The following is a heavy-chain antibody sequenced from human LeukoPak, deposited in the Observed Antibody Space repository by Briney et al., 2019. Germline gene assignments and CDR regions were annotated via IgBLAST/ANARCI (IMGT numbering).Heavy chain of an antibody. Sequence: ASVKVSCKASGYTFTSYGISWVRQAPGQGLEWMGWISAYNGNTNYAQKLQGRVTMTTDTSTSTAYMELRSLRSDDTAVYYCARDFSSSWYDWFDPWGQGTLVTVSS. V-gene: IGHV1-18*01. CDR3: ARDFSSSWYDWFDP. CDR1: GYTFTSYG. J-gene: IGHJ5*02. CDR2: ISAYNGNT. D-gene: IGHD6-13*01.